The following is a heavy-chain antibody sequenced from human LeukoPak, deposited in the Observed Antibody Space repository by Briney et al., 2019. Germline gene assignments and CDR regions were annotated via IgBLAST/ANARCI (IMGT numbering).Heavy chain of an antibody. D-gene: IGHD3-10*01. V-gene: IGHV3-23*01. CDR3: AKDHTVYGSGSYLDF. Sequence: GGSLRLSCAASGFTFSNYAMRWVRQAPGKGLEWVSHISGGGSSTHYADSVKGRFTISRDNSKNTLYLQMNSLRAEDTAVYYCAKDHTVYGSGSYLDFWGQGTLVTVSS. CDR2: ISGGGSST. CDR1: GFTFSNYA. J-gene: IGHJ4*02.